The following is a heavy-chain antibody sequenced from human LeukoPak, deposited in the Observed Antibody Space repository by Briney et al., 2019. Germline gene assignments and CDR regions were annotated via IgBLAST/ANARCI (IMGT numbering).Heavy chain of an antibody. CDR1: GFTFDDYG. J-gene: IGHJ3*02. Sequence: GGSLRLSCAASGFTFDDYGMSWVRQAPGKGLEWVSGINWNGGSTGYADSVKGRFTISRDNAKNSLYLQMNSLRAEDTALYYCARDFSPGGYCSGGSCEPGAFDIWGQGTMGTVSS. CDR3: ARDFSPGGYCSGGSCEPGAFDI. D-gene: IGHD2-15*01. CDR2: INWNGGST. V-gene: IGHV3-20*04.